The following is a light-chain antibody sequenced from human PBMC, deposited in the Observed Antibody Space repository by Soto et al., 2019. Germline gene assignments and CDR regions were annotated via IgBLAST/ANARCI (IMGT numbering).Light chain of an antibody. Sequence: QSVLTQPVSVSGSPGQSITISCTGTSSDVGGYNYVSWYQQHPGKAPKVMIYEVSNRPSGVSDRFSGSKSGNTASLTISGLQADEEAHYYCSSHRSRGVIFGGGTQLTVL. J-gene: IGLJ7*01. V-gene: IGLV2-14*01. CDR1: SSDVGGYNY. CDR2: EVS. CDR3: SSHRSRGVI.